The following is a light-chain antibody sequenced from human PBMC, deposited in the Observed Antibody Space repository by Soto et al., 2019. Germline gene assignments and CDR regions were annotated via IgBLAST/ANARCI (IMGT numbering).Light chain of an antibody. CDR3: AAWDDSLYAQ. V-gene: IGLV1-44*01. CDR2: SNN. Sequence: QSVLTQPPSASGTPGQRVTISCSGSSSNIGSNTVNWYQQLPGTAPKLLIYSNNQRPSGVPDRFSVSKSGTSASLAISGLQSEDEADYYCAAWDDSLYAQFGGGTKLTVL. CDR1: SSNIGSNT. J-gene: IGLJ2*01.